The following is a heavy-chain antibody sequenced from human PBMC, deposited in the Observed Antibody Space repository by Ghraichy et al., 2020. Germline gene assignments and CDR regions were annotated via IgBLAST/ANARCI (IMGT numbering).Heavy chain of an antibody. CDR2: IYYNGNT. Sequence: SETLSLTCTVSGGSLSSDSYYWSWIRQPPGKGLEWIGYIYYNGNTNYNPSLKSRVTISVDTSKNQFSLKLSSVTAADTAVYYCARDSGRDGYTLYYYYGMDVWGQGTTVAVSS. D-gene: IGHD5-24*01. J-gene: IGHJ6*02. CDR1: GGSLSSDSYY. CDR3: ARDSGRDGYTLYYYYGMDV. V-gene: IGHV4-61*01.